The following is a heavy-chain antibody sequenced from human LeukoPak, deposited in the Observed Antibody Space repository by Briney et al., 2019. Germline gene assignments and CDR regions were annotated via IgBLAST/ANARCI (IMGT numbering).Heavy chain of an antibody. CDR1: GGSFSGYY. D-gene: IGHD6-13*01. V-gene: IGHV4-34*01. CDR3: ARDTPGYSSSWYTGGLYNWFDP. J-gene: IGHJ5*02. Sequence: PSETLSLTCAVYGGSFSGYYWSWIRQPPGKGLEWIGEINHSGSTNYNPSLKSRVTISVDTSKNQFSLKLSSVTAADTAVYYCARDTPGYSSSWYTGGLYNWFDPWGQGTLVTVSS. CDR2: INHSGST.